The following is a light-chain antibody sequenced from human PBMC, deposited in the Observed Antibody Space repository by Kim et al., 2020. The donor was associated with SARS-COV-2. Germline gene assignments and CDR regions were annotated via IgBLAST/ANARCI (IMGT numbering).Light chain of an antibody. CDR1: ISDVGGYSS. V-gene: IGLV2-14*03. CDR2: DVS. J-gene: IGLJ2*01. Sequence: QSALTQPASVSGSPGQSITISCSGTISDVGGYSSVSWYQQHPGKAPKLMIYDVSNRPSGVSSRFSGSKSGNTASLTISGLQGEDEADYYCSSYTDSITLFGGGTQLTVL. CDR3: SSYTDSITL.